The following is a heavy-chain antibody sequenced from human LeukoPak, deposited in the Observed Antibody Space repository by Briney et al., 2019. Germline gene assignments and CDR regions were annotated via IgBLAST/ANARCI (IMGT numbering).Heavy chain of an antibody. CDR1: GGSISSYY. V-gene: IGHV4-59*01. J-gene: IGHJ5*02. Sequence: SETLSLTCTVSGGSISSYYWSWIRQPPGKGLEWTGYIYYSGSTNYNPSLKSRVTISVDTSKNQFSLKLSSVTAADTAVYYCAREKNRFDPWGQGTLVTVSS. CDR3: AREKNRFDP. CDR2: IYYSGST.